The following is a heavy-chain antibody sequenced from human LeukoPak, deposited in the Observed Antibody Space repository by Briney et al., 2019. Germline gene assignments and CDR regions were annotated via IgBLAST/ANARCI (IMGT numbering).Heavy chain of an antibody. D-gene: IGHD4-17*01. Sequence: ASVKVSCKASGGTFSSYAISWVRQAPGQGLKWMGRIIPILGIANYAQKFPGRVTITADKSTSTAYMELSSLRSEDTAVYYCAKATVTTWGLDYGMDVWGQGTTVTVSS. CDR2: IIPILGIA. V-gene: IGHV1-69*04. CDR3: AKATVTTWGLDYGMDV. J-gene: IGHJ6*02. CDR1: GGTFSSYA.